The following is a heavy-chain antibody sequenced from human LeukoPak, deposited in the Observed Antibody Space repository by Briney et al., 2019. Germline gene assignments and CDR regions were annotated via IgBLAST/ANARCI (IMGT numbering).Heavy chain of an antibody. CDR3: AKDARRTSGWYFFDY. D-gene: IGHD6-19*01. V-gene: IGHV3-23*01. Sequence: GGSLRLSCAASGFAFSSQAMGWVRQAPGKGLEWVSAISDSGDSTYYADSVEGRFTISRDNSKNTLFLQMYSLRAEDTAVYYCAKDARRTSGWYFFDYWGQGTLVTVSS. J-gene: IGHJ4*02. CDR1: GFAFSSQA. CDR2: ISDSGDST.